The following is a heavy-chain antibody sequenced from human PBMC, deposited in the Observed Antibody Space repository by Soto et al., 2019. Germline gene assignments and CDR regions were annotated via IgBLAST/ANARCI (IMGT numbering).Heavy chain of an antibody. CDR2: INPNSGGT. V-gene: IGHV1-2*02. D-gene: IGHD2-2*01. J-gene: IGHJ3*02. Sequence: ASVKVSCKASGYTFTGYYMHWVRQAPGQGLEWMGWINPNSGGTNYAQKFQGRVTMTRDTSISTAYMELSRLRSDDTAVYYCASGYCSSTSCYNPERRAFDIWGQGTMVTVSS. CDR1: GYTFTGYY. CDR3: ASGYCSSTSCYNPERRAFDI.